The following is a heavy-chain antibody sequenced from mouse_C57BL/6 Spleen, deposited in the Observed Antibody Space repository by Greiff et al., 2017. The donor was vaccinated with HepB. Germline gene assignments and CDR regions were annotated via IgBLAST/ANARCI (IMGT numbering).Heavy chain of an antibody. CDR3: ARFPFYDGYLDY. D-gene: IGHD2-3*01. J-gene: IGHJ2*01. Sequence: VQLQQSGPELVKPGASVKISCKASGYSFTSYYIHWVKQRPGQGLEWIGWIYPGSGNTKYNEKFKGKATLTADTSSSTAYMQLSSLTSEDSAVYYCARFPFYDGYLDYWGQGTTLTVSS. CDR2: IYPGSGNT. V-gene: IGHV1-66*01. CDR1: GYSFTSYY.